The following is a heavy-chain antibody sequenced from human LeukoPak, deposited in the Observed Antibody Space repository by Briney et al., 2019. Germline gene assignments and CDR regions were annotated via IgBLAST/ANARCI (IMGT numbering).Heavy chain of an antibody. CDR2: ISGSGAET. CDR3: ARNLPAADY. Sequence: GGSLRLSCTASGITFSNYHMTWVRQAPGKGLEWVSSISGSGAETHYTDSAKGRFTISRDNSKNTLYLQMNSLRAEDTAVYYCARNLPAADYWGQGTLVTVSS. J-gene: IGHJ4*02. D-gene: IGHD2-2*01. CDR1: GITFSNYH. V-gene: IGHV3-23*01.